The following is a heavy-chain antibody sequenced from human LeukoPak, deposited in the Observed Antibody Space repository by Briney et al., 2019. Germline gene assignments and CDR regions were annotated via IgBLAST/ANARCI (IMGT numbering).Heavy chain of an antibody. J-gene: IGHJ1*01. CDR1: GFTFSSYG. D-gene: IGHD6-19*01. CDR3: AITLGYSSGWYSEYFQH. CDR2: IRYDGSNK. V-gene: IGHV3-30*02. Sequence: GGSLRLSCAASGFTFSSYGMHWVRQAPGKGLEWVAFIRYDGSNKYYADSVKGRFTISRDNSKNTLYLQMNSLRAEDTAVYYCAITLGYSSGWYSEYFQHWGQGTLVTVSS.